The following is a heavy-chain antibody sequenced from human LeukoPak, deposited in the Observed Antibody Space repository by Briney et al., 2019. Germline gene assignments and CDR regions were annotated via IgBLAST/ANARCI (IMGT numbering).Heavy chain of an antibody. CDR2: IIPIFGTA. D-gene: IGHD3-3*01. CDR1: GGTFSSYA. J-gene: IGHJ6*02. CDR3: ARDYDFWSGYERYGMDV. V-gene: IGHV1-69*13. Sequence: ASVKVSCKASGGTFSSYAISWVRQAPGQGLEWMGGIIPIFGTANYAQKFQGRVTITADGSTSTAYMELSSLRSEDTAAYYCARDYDFWSGYERYGMDVWGQGTTVTVSS.